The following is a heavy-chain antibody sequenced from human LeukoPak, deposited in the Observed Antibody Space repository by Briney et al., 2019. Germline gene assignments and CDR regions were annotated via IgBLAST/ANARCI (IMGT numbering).Heavy chain of an antibody. CDR1: GFXFSDYY. CDR3: ARGSRTIQLGDDY. D-gene: IGHD5-24*01. CDR2: ISSSSSDT. J-gene: IGHJ4*02. Sequence: GGSLRLSCAASGFXFSDYYMSWIRQAPGKGLEWVSYISSSSSDTNYADSVKGRFTISRDNAKKSLYLQMNSLRAEDTAVYYCARGSRTIQLGDDYWGQGTLVTVSS. V-gene: IGHV3-11*06.